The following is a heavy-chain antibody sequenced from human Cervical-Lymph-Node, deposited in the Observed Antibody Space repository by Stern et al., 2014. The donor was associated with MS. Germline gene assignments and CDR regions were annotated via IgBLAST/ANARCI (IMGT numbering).Heavy chain of an antibody. J-gene: IGHJ4*02. D-gene: IGHD2-21*02. Sequence: EVQMVESGGGLVRPGGSLRLSCAASGFTFRHFAMNWVRQAPGQGLEWVSGISGSGNKTYYTDATMSRGTISREHSTNKLYLKMNRLGAEDTAIYYCAKGRGVQLWSPLDSWGQGNLVTVSS. CDR2: ISGSGNKT. CDR3: AKGRGVQLWSPLDS. CDR1: GFTFRHFA. V-gene: IGHV3-23*04.